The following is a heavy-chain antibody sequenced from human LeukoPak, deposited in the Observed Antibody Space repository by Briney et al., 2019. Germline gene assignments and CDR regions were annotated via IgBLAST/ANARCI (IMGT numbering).Heavy chain of an antibody. CDR2: TYYRSKWYN. D-gene: IGHD3-10*01. CDR3: ARDLVTMVRGGYGMNYMDV. Sequence: SQTLSLTCAISGDSVSSNSAAWNWIRQSPSRGLEWLGRTYYRSKWYNDYAVSVKSRITINPDTSKNQFSLQLNSVTPEDTAVYYCARDLVTMVRGGYGMNYMDVWGKGTTITISS. V-gene: IGHV6-1*01. J-gene: IGHJ6*03. CDR1: GDSVSSNSAA.